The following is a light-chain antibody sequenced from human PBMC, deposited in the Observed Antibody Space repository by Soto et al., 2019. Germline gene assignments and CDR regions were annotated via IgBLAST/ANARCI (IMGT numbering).Light chain of an antibody. V-gene: IGLV1-44*01. Sequence: QSVLTQPPSASGTPGQRVTISCSGSSSNIGSNTVNWYQQLPGTAPKLLIYSNNQRPSGVPDRFSGSKSGTSASLAISGLQFEDEADYYCAAWDDSLNGYYVFGTGTKSPS. CDR1: SSNIGSNT. J-gene: IGLJ1*01. CDR2: SNN. CDR3: AAWDDSLNGYYV.